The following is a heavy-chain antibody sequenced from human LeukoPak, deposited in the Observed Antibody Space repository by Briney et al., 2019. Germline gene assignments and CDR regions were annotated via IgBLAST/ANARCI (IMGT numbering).Heavy chain of an antibody. J-gene: IGHJ6*03. D-gene: IGHD6-19*01. CDR1: GFTFSSYS. Sequence: GGSLRLSCAGSGFTFSSYSMNWVRQAPGKGLEWVSSISSSSSYIYYADSVKGRFTISRDNAKNSLYLQMNSLRAEDTAVYYCAREGLAVAGTIEKFYYYYMDVWGKGTTVTISS. V-gene: IGHV3-21*01. CDR3: AREGLAVAGTIEKFYYYYMDV. CDR2: ISSSSSYI.